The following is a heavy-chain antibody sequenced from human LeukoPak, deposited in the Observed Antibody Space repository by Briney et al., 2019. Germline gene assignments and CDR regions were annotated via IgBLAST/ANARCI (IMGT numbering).Heavy chain of an antibody. Sequence: ASVKVSCKASGYTFTSYDINWVRQATGQGREWMGWMNPNSGNTGYAQKFQSRDTMTRNTPISTAYMELSSLRSEDTAVYYCARSQRIVVVAAKRYYFDYWGQGTLVTVSS. V-gene: IGHV1-8*01. D-gene: IGHD2-15*01. CDR1: GYTFTSYD. CDR3: ARSQRIVVVAAKRYYFDY. J-gene: IGHJ4*02. CDR2: MNPNSGNT.